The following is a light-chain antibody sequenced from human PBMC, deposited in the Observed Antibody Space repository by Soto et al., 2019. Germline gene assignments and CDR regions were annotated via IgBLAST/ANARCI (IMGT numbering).Light chain of an antibody. Sequence: DIQMTQLPSSLSASVGDRVTITCQASDDISKYLTWYQQKPGKAPKLLISEASNLETGVPSRFSGSGSGTDFTLTISRLQPDDIATYYCQQYEDLPRTFGQGTRLEIK. CDR2: EAS. J-gene: IGKJ5*01. CDR3: QQYEDLPRT. V-gene: IGKV1-33*01. CDR1: DDISKY.